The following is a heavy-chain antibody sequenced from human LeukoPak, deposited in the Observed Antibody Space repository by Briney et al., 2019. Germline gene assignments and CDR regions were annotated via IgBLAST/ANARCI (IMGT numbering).Heavy chain of an antibody. CDR3: AADCSRTSCQSS. CDR2: ISWNSGSI. Sequence: SGGSLRLSCAASGFTFDDYAMPWVRQAPGKGLEWVSGISWNSGSIGYADSVKGRFTISRDNAKNSLYLQMNSLRAEDTALYYCAADCSRTSCQSSWGQGTLVTVSS. J-gene: IGHJ5*02. D-gene: IGHD2-2*01. CDR1: GFTFDDYA. V-gene: IGHV3-9*01.